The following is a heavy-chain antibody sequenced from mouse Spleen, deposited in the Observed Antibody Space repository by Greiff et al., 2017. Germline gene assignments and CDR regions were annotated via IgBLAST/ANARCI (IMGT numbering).Heavy chain of an antibody. CDR2: INPYNDGT. D-gene: IGHD1-1*01. V-gene: IGHV1-53*01. J-gene: IGHJ1*01. Sequence: QVQLKESGTELVKPGASVKLSCKASGYTFTSYWMHWVKQRPGQGLEWIGYINPYNDGTKYNEKFKGKATLTSDKSSSTAYMELSSLTSEDSAVYYCARLDGSTGYWYFDVWGAGTTVTVSS. CDR1: GYTFTSYW. CDR3: ARLDGSTGYWYFDV.